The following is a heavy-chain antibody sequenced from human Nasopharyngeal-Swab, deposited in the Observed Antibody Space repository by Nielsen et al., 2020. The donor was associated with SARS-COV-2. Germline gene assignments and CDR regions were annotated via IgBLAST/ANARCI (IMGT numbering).Heavy chain of an antibody. Sequence: WIRQPPGKGLEWIGYIYYSGSTNYNPSLKSRVTISVDTFKNQFSLKLSSVTAADTAVYYCARVGTYYYDSSGHLNYYYYYYMDVWSKGTTVTVSS. V-gene: IGHV4-59*01. CDR3: ARVGTYYYDSSGHLNYYYYYYMDV. J-gene: IGHJ6*03. CDR2: IYYSGST. D-gene: IGHD3-22*01.